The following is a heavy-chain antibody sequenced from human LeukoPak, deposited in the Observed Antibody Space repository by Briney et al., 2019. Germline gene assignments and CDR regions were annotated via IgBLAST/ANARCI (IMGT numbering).Heavy chain of an antibody. J-gene: IGHJ4*02. V-gene: IGHV3-30*02. CDR1: GFTFSSYG. Sequence: GGSLRLSCAASGFTFSSYGMHWVRQAPGKGLEWVAFIRYDGSNKYYADSVKGRFTISRDNAKNSLYLQMNSLRAEDTAVYYCARVDGYCSGGSCYPFDYWGQGTLVTVSS. CDR3: ARVDGYCSGGSCYPFDY. CDR2: IRYDGSNK. D-gene: IGHD2-15*01.